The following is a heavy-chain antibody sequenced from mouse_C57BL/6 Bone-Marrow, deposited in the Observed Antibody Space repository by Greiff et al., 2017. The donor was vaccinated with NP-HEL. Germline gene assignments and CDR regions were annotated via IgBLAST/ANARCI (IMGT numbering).Heavy chain of an antibody. CDR2: IYPRSGNT. J-gene: IGHJ4*01. CDR3: AREELWFYYYAMDY. CDR1: GYTFTSYG. Sequence: QVQLQQSGAELARPGASVKLSCKASGYTFTSYGISWVKQRTGQGLEWIGEIYPRSGNTYYNEKFKGKATLTADKSSSTAYMELRSLTSEDSAVYFCAREELWFYYYAMDYWGQGTSATVSS. V-gene: IGHV1-81*01. D-gene: IGHD2-2*01.